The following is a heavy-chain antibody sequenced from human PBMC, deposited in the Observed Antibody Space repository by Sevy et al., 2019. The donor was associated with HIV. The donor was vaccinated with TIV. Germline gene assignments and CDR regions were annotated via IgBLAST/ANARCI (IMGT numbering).Heavy chain of an antibody. J-gene: IGHJ4*02. CDR1: GFTFSSYA. Sequence: GGSLRLSCAASGFTFSSYAMHWVRQAPGKGLEWVAVISYDGSNKYYADSVKGRFTISRDNSKNTLYLQMNSPRAEDTAVYYCARARGIQLWAFDYWGQGTLVNVSS. CDR2: ISYDGSNK. V-gene: IGHV3-30-3*01. CDR3: ARARGIQLWAFDY. D-gene: IGHD5-18*01.